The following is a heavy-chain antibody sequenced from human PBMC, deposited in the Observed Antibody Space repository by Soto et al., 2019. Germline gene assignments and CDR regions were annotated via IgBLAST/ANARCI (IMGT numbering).Heavy chain of an antibody. CDR2: ISGSGGST. CDR1: GFTFSSYA. D-gene: IGHD5-12*01. V-gene: IGHV3-23*01. J-gene: IGHJ4*02. CDR3: AKDPGRGWLRLEGPFDY. Sequence: GGSLRLSCAASGFTFSSYAMSWVRQAPGKGLEWVSAISGSGGSTYYADSVKGRFTISRDNSKNTLYLQMNSLRAEDTAVYYCAKDPGRGWLRLEGPFDYWGQGTLVTVSS.